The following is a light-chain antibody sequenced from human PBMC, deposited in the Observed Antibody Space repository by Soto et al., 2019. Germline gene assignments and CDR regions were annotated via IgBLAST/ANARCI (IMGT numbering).Light chain of an antibody. CDR1: NRDVGAYKY. J-gene: IGLJ2*01. CDR3: SSKTSSVTVA. CDR2: EVS. Sequence: QSALTQPASVSGSPGQSITIPCTGTNRDVGAYKYVSRYQHHPGTAPKLILYEVSNRPSGVSDRYSGSKSGNTASLTISGLQAADEADYYCSSKTSSVTVAFGGGTKLTVL. V-gene: IGLV2-14*01.